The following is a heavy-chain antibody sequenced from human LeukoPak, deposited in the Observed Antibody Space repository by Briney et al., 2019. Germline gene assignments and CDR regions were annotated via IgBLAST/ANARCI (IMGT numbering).Heavy chain of an antibody. CDR2: INPNGGGT. D-gene: IGHD3-22*01. Sequence: ASVKVSCKASGYTFTAYYMHWVRLAPGQGLEWMGWINPNGGGTNYAQKFQGRVTMTRDTSISTAYMELSRLRSDDTAVYYCARVEDASSHNALDIWGQGTMVTVSS. CDR3: ARVEDASSHNALDI. CDR1: GYTFTAYY. J-gene: IGHJ3*02. V-gene: IGHV1-2*02.